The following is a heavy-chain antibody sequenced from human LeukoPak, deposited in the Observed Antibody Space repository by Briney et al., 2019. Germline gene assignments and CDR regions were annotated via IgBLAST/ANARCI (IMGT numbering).Heavy chain of an antibody. V-gene: IGHV3-7*01. CDR2: IKQDGSEK. J-gene: IGHJ4*02. Sequence: TGGSLRLSCAASGFILSTYWMSWVRQAPGKGLEWVANIKQDGSEKFYVDSVKGRFTISRDNAKNSLYLQMNSLRVEDTAFYYCGRFGARGPSGYGFDYWGQGMLVTVSS. CDR1: GFILSTYW. D-gene: IGHD5-12*01. CDR3: GRFGARGPSGYGFDY.